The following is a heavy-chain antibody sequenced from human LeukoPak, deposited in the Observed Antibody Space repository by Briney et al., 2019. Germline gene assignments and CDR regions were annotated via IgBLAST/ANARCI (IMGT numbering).Heavy chain of an antibody. CDR1: EFTFNNHD. CDR2: ISYDGRNK. Sequence: QSGGSLRLSCAASEFTFNNHDMHWVRQAPGKGLEWVAAISYDGRNKYYADSVKGRFTISRDNSKNTLNLQMNSLRTEDTAVYYCAKGKGAGSGWYGNYFDYWGQGTLVTVSS. V-gene: IGHV3-30*18. J-gene: IGHJ4*02. CDR3: AKGKGAGSGWYGNYFDY. D-gene: IGHD6-19*01.